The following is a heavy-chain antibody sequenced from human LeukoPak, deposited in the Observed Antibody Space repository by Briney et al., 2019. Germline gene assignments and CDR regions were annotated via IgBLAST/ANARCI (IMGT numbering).Heavy chain of an antibody. J-gene: IGHJ4*02. CDR3: ATYSTHSPTCFDY. V-gene: IGHV1-8*01. Sequence: GASVKVSCKASGYTFTSYDINWVRQATGQGLEWMGWMNPISGNTGHAQKFQGRVTMTRDTSISTAYMELSSLRSEDTAVYYCATYSTHSPTCFDYWGQGTLVTVSS. D-gene: IGHD2-15*01. CDR2: MNPISGNT. CDR1: GYTFTSYD.